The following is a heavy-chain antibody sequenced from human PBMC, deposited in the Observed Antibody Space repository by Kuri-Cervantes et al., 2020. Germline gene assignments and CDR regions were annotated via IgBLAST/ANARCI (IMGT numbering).Heavy chain of an antibody. CDR3: ARQGRRTSVTTPGRGWGWFYP. Sequence: SETLSLTCTVSGDSNSYTAYYWTWIRHFPGKGLEWIGFIYDSGITDFNPSLKSRASISRDSSKNQFSLKLKSVTGADAAVYYCARQGRRTSVTTPGRGWGWFYPWGQGIRVTVSS. D-gene: IGHD4-17*01. CDR2: IYDSGIT. CDR1: GDSNSYTAYY. J-gene: IGHJ5*02. V-gene: IGHV4-30-4*08.